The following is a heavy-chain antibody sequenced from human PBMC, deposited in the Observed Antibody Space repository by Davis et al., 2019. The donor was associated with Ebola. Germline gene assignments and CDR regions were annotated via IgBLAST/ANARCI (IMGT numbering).Heavy chain of an antibody. CDR1: GFTFSSYG. CDR3: ARVRAVAAAGGGMDV. D-gene: IGHD6-13*01. V-gene: IGHV3-33*01. CDR2: IWYDGSNK. Sequence: GGSLRPSCAASGFTFSSYGMHWVRQAPGKALEWVAVIWYDGSNKYYADSVKGRFTISRDNAKNSLYLQMNSLRAEDTAVYYCARVRAVAAAGGGMDVWGQGTTVTVSS. J-gene: IGHJ6*02.